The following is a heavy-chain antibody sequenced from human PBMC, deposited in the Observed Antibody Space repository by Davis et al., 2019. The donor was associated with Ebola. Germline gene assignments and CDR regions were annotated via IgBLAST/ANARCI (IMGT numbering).Heavy chain of an antibody. Sequence: SETLSLTCTVSGGSISNSDYSWSWIRQPPGKGLEWIGYIFRSGGTFYTPSLKSRVTISVDRSKNQFSLKLISVTAADTAVYYCAGYGDYFLGWGQGTLVTVSS. J-gene: IGHJ4*02. CDR1: GGSISNSDYS. V-gene: IGHV4-30-2*01. D-gene: IGHD4-17*01. CDR2: IFRSGGT. CDR3: AGYGDYFLG.